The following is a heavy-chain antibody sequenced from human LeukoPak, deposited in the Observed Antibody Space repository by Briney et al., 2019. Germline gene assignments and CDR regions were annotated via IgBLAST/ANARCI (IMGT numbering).Heavy chain of an antibody. CDR3: AKDRLGGPYFFHY. V-gene: IGHV3-23*01. CDR2: ISGSGGST. D-gene: IGHD3-16*01. Sequence: GGSLRLSCAASGFTFSSYAMSWVRQAPGKGLEWVSGISGSGGSTYYADSVKGRFTISRDNSKNTVYLQMNSLRAEDTAVYFCAKDRLGGPYFFHYWGQGTLVTVSS. J-gene: IGHJ4*02. CDR1: GFTFSSYA.